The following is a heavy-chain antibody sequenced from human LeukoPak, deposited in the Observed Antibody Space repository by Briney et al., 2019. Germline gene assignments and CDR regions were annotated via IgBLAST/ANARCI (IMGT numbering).Heavy chain of an antibody. Sequence: SETLSLTCAVYGESFSGYYWSWIRQPPGKGLEWIGEINHSGSTNYNPSLKSRVTISVDTSKNQFSLKLSSVDAADTAVYYCARAPYALPDYWGQGTLVTVSS. CDR1: GESFSGYY. V-gene: IGHV4-34*01. CDR3: ARAPYALPDY. J-gene: IGHJ4*02. D-gene: IGHD4-17*01. CDR2: INHSGST.